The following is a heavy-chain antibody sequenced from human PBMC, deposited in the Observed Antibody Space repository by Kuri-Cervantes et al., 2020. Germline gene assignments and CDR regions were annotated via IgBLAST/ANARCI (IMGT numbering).Heavy chain of an antibody. CDR3: AREDGLGDYMDV. D-gene: IGHD3-16*01. Sequence: GGSLRLSCAASGFTFSGFWMSWVRQAPGKGLEWVSAISGSGGSTYYADSVKGRFTISRDNSKNTLYLQMNSLRAEDTAVYYCAREDGLGDYMDVWGKGTTVTVSS. V-gene: IGHV3-23*01. CDR1: GFTFSGFW. J-gene: IGHJ6*03. CDR2: ISGSGGST.